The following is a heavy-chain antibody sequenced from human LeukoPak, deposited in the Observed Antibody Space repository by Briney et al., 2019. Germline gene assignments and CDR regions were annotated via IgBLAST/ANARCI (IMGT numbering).Heavy chain of an antibody. J-gene: IGHJ4*02. Sequence: GGSLRLSCAASGFTFSSYWMSWVRQAPGKGLVWVSLINTDESITTYADSVKGRFTISRDNAKNTLYLQMNNLRVDDTAVYYCAKKGQADDGGKPDWGQGTLVTVSS. CDR2: INTDESIT. CDR3: AKKGQADDGGKPD. V-gene: IGHV3-74*01. CDR1: GFTFSSYW.